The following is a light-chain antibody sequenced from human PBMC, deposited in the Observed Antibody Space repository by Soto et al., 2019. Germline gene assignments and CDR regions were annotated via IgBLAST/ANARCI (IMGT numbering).Light chain of an antibody. V-gene: IGKV3-15*01. CDR2: SAS. CDR3: QQYKDWPPWT. CDR1: QSVSTS. J-gene: IGKJ1*01. Sequence: EIVMTQSPATLSVSPGERATLSCRASQSVSTSLAWYQHKAGQAPRLLFYSASIRATGVPARFSDTGSGTAFTLTISSLQSEDVAVYYCQQYKDWPPWTFGQGTKVEIK.